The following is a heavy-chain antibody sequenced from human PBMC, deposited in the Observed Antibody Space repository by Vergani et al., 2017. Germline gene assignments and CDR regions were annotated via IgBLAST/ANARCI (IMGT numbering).Heavy chain of an antibody. CDR2: ISSSSGII. CDR1: AFTFSTYS. D-gene: IGHD2-2*01. CDR3: ARDRGCATISCYFSGAFDY. Sequence: EVQLVESGGGLVQPGGSLRLSCAASAFTFSTYSMNWVRQAPGKGLEWVSYISSSSGIIHYADSVKGRFTISRDNAKNSLYLQMNGLRAEDTAVYYCARDRGCATISCYFSGAFDYWGLGTLVSVSS. J-gene: IGHJ4*02. V-gene: IGHV3-48*01.